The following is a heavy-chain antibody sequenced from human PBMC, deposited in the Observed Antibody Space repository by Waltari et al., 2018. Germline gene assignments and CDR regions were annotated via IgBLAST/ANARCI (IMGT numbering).Heavy chain of an antibody. Sequence: QVQLQESGPGLVKPSETLSLTCTVSGGSISSYYWSWIRQPPGKGLEWIGYIYYSGSTNYNPSLKSRVTISVDTSKNQFSLKLSSVTAADTAVYYCARAEYQNWFDPWGQGTLVTVSS. CDR3: ARAEYQNWFDP. J-gene: IGHJ5*02. CDR2: IYYSGST. D-gene: IGHD2-2*01. V-gene: IGHV4-59*01. CDR1: GGSISSYY.